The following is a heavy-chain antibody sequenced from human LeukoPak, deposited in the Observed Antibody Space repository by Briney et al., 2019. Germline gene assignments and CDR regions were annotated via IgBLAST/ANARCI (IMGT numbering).Heavy chain of an antibody. Sequence: SQTLSLTCSVSGGSMTSYYWSWIRQPPGKGLEWLGFFHHTGGTNYNPYVKSRVTISGDTPKNQVSLKMTSVTAADTAVYYCATNRPVGGAYWGSFDMWGHGTLVTVSS. CDR2: FHHTGGT. CDR1: GGSMTSYY. J-gene: IGHJ3*02. CDR3: ATNRPVGGAYWGSFDM. D-gene: IGHD2-8*02. V-gene: IGHV4-59*01.